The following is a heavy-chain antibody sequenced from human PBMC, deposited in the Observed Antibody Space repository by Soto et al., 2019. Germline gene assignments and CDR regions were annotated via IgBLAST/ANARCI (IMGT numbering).Heavy chain of an antibody. J-gene: IGHJ4*03. D-gene: IGHD3-22*01. Sequence: PGGSLRLSCAASGLIFKSYWMHWVRQAPWKGLEWVSRIKGDGSVTSSAESVKGRFTISRDNAKNTLYLQMNSLKVEDTAVYYCASDYPYYYDPHGYFPLLHLGRGTLLTV. CDR3: ASDYPYYYDPHGYFPLLH. V-gene: IGHV3-74*01. CDR1: GLIFKSYW. CDR2: IKGDGSVT.